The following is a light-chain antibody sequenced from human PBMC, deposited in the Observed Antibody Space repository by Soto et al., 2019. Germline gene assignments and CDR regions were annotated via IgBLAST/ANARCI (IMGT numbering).Light chain of an antibody. Sequence: EIVMPQYPATLSVSPGERATLSCRASQSVSSNLAWYQQKPGQAPRLLIYGASTRATGIPARFSGSGSGTEFTLTISSLQSEDFAVYYCQQYNNWPPATFGQGTKVDI. J-gene: IGKJ1*01. CDR3: QQYNNWPPAT. CDR1: QSVSSN. V-gene: IGKV3-15*01. CDR2: GAS.